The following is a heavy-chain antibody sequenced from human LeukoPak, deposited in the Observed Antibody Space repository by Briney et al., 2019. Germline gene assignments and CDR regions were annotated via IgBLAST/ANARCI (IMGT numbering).Heavy chain of an antibody. CDR3: AKDRPIKGGFDP. Sequence: PGGSLRVSCVASGFSLTTYGMLWVRQAPGKGLQWVAFMRSDGTSKYYGDSVEGRFTISRDNSKSTLYLLMNSLSAEDTGIYYCAKDRPIKGGFDPWGQGTPVTVSS. CDR2: MRSDGTSK. D-gene: IGHD3-16*01. J-gene: IGHJ5*02. CDR1: GFSLTTYG. V-gene: IGHV3-30*02.